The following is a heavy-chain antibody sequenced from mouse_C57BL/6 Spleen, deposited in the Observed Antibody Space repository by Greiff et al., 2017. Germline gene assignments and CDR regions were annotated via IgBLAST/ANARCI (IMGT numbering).Heavy chain of an antibody. D-gene: IGHD4-1*01. J-gene: IGHJ3*01. V-gene: IGHV14-4*01. Sequence: EVQLQESGAELVRPGASVKLSCTASGFNIKDDYMHWVKQRPEQGLEWIGWIDPENGDTEYASKFQGKATITADTSSNTAYLQLSSLTSDDTAVYYCTSWDSAWFAYWGQGTLVTVSA. CDR2: IDPENGDT. CDR1: GFNIKDDY. CDR3: TSWDSAWFAY.